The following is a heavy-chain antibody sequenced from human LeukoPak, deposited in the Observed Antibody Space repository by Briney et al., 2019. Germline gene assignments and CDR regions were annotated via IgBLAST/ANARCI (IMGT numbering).Heavy chain of an antibody. CDR3: ARYYDFWSGSRFDP. CDR1: GGSMNSGGYY. J-gene: IGHJ5*02. D-gene: IGHD3-3*01. Sequence: PSETLSLTCTVSGGSMNSGGYYWSWIRQPPGKGLEWIGYIYYSGSTNYNPSLKSRVTISVDTSKNQFSLKLSSVTAADTAVYYCARYYDFWSGSRFDPWGQGTLATVSS. CDR2: IYYSGST. V-gene: IGHV4-61*08.